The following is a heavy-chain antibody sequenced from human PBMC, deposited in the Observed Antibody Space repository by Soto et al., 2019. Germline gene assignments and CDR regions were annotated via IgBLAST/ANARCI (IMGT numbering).Heavy chain of an antibody. D-gene: IGHD1-1*01. J-gene: IGHJ6*02. CDR1: GFTFSDYY. V-gene: IGHV3-11*06. Sequence: KPGGSLRLSCEASGFTFSDYYMNWVRQAPGKGLEWVSYISNSGTYTNYADSVTGRFTISRDYAKKSLYLQMNSLRVEDTAVYYCARDAGTGYYYGMDVWGQGTTVTVSS. CDR2: ISNSGTYT. CDR3: ARDAGTGYYYGMDV.